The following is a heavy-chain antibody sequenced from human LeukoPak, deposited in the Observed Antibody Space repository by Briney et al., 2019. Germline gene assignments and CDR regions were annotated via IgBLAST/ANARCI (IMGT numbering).Heavy chain of an antibody. D-gene: IGHD3-10*01. J-gene: IGHJ4*02. CDR2: ISSSGSTI. CDR3: ARDLGDITMLRGDADY. CDR1: GFTFSSYE. Sequence: GGSLRLSCAASGFTFSSYEMNWVRQAPGKGLEWVSYISSSGSTIYYADSVKGRFTISRDNAKNSLYLQMNGLRAEDTAVYYCARDLGDITMLRGDADYWGQGTLVTVSS. V-gene: IGHV3-48*03.